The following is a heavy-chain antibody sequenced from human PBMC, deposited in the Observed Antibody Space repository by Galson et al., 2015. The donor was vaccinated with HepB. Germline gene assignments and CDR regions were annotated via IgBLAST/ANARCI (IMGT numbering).Heavy chain of an antibody. CDR1: GGTFSSYA. CDR3: ARGGMTTVTPAGY. CDR2: IIPIFGTA. D-gene: IGHD4-17*01. J-gene: IGHJ4*02. Sequence: SVKVSCKASGGTFSSYAISWVRQAPGQGLEWMGGIIPIFGTANYAQKFQGRVTITADKSTSTAYMELSSLRSEDTAVYYCARGGMTTVTPAGYWGQGTLVTVSS. V-gene: IGHV1-69*06.